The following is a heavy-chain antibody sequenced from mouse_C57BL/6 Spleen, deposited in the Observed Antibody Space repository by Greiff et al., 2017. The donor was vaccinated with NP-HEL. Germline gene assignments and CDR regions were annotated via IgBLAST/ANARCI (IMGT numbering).Heavy chain of an antibody. CDR1: GFTFSSYA. V-gene: IGHV5-9-1*02. CDR3: TRGLTGFAY. Sequence: DVMLVESGEGLVKPGGSLKLSCAASGFTFSSYAMSWVRQTPEKRLEWVAYISSGGDYIYYADTVKGRFTISRDNARNTLYLQMSSLKSEDTAMYYCTRGLTGFAYWGQGTLVTVSA. D-gene: IGHD1-1*01. J-gene: IGHJ3*01. CDR2: ISSGGDYI.